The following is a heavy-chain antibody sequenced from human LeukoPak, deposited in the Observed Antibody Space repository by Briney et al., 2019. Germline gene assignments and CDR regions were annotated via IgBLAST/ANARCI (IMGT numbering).Heavy chain of an antibody. Sequence: PSETLSLTCAVYGGSFSGYYWSWIRQPPGKGLEWIGEINHSGSTNYNPSLKSRVTISVDTSKNQFPLKLSSVTAADTAVYYCARGLPSSYYYYYYMDVWGKGTTVTVSS. CDR1: GGSFSGYY. CDR3: ARGLPSSYYYYYYMDV. CDR2: INHSGST. J-gene: IGHJ6*03. D-gene: IGHD6-13*01. V-gene: IGHV4-34*01.